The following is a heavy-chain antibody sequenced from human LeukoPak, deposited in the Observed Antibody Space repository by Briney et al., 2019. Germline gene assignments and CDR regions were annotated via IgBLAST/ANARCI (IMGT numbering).Heavy chain of an antibody. CDR2: IRSKADSHAT. D-gene: IGHD6-19*01. Sequence: GGSLSLSCAASGFTFSGSAVHWVRQASGKGLEWVGHIRSKADSHATAYAASVQGRFTISRDDSNNTAYLHMNSLKIEDAAVYFCSRHLYSSAWYEENWGQGTLVTVSS. CDR3: SRHLYSSAWYEEN. J-gene: IGHJ4*02. CDR1: GFTFSGSA. V-gene: IGHV3-73*01.